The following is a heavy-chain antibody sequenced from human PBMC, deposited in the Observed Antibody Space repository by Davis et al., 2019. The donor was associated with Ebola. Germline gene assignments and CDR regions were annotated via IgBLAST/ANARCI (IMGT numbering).Heavy chain of an antibody. D-gene: IGHD3-22*01. Sequence: GQSLKISCAASGFTFSSYGMHWVRQAPGKGLEWVAVIWYDGSNKYYADSVKGRFTISRDNSKNTLYLQMNSLRAEDTAVYYCARDTAPYYYDSSGYPDYWGQGTLVTVPS. CDR2: IWYDGSNK. J-gene: IGHJ4*02. V-gene: IGHV3-30*19. CDR1: GFTFSSYG. CDR3: ARDTAPYYYDSSGYPDY.